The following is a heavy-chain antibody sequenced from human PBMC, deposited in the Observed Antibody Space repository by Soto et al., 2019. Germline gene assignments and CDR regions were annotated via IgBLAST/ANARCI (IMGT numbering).Heavy chain of an antibody. V-gene: IGHV1-18*01. J-gene: IGHJ5*02. CDR2: ISAYNGNT. CDR3: ARVRIAAAGRPNWFDP. D-gene: IGHD6-13*01. CDR1: GYTFTSYG. Sequence: QVQLVQSGAEVKKHGASVKFSCKASGYTFTSYGISWVRQAPGQGLEWMGWISAYNGNTNYAQKLQGRVTMTTDTSTSSAYMELRCLRSDDSAVYYCARVRIAAAGRPNWFDPWGQGTLVTVSS.